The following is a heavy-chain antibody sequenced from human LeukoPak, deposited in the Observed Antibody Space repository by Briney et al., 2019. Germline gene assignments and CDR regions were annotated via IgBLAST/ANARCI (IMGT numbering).Heavy chain of an antibody. Sequence: GGSLRLSCAASGFTFSTYWMSWVRQAPGKGLEWVANINEDGSEKYYVDSVKGRFTISRDNARSSLYVQMNNLRAEDTAVYYCARTSGDPFNYWGQGTLVTVSS. J-gene: IGHJ4*02. D-gene: IGHD4-17*01. V-gene: IGHV3-7*01. CDR1: GFTFSTYW. CDR3: ARTSGDPFNY. CDR2: INEDGSEK.